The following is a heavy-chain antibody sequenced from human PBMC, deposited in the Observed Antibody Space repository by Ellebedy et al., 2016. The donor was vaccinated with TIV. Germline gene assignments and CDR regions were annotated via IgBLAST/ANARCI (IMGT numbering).Heavy chain of an antibody. D-gene: IGHD1-26*01. CDR1: GYTFTSYG. J-gene: IGHJ6*02. Sequence: AASVKVSCKASGYTFTSYGISWVRQAPGQGLEWMGWISAYNGNTNYAQKLQGRVTMTTDTSTSTAYMELRSLRSDDTAVYYCARVSGSYPYYYGMDVWGQGTTVTVSS. V-gene: IGHV1-18*04. CDR2: ISAYNGNT. CDR3: ARVSGSYPYYYGMDV.